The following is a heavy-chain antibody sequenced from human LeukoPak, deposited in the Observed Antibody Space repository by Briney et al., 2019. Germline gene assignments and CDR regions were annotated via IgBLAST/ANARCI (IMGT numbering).Heavy chain of an antibody. V-gene: IGHV3-21*06. CDR3: ARPIVADFYYGLDV. Sequence: GGSLRLSRAASGFTFSSYSMNWVRQAPGKGLEWVSSISSGSTYIHYADSVKGRFTISRDNAKNSLYLQMNSLRAEDTAVYYCARPIVADFYYGLDVWGKGTTVTVSS. D-gene: IGHD6-13*01. CDR2: ISSGSTYI. J-gene: IGHJ6*04. CDR1: GFTFSSYS.